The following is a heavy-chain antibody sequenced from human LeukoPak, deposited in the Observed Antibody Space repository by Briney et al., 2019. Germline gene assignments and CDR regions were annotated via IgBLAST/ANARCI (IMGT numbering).Heavy chain of an antibody. CDR1: GYTFTSYY. CDR2: INPNSGGT. CDR3: ARDFAIRDWFDP. J-gene: IGHJ5*02. Sequence: GASVKVSCKASGYTFTSYYMHWVRQAPGQGLEWMGWINPNSGGTNYAQKFQGRVTMTRDTSISTAYMGLSRLRSDDTAVYYCARDFAIRDWFDPWGQGTLVTVSS. V-gene: IGHV1-2*02. D-gene: IGHD2-21*01.